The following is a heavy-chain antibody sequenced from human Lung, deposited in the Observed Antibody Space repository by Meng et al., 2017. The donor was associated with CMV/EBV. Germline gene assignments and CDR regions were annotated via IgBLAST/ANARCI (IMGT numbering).Heavy chain of an antibody. V-gene: IGHV3-23*01. J-gene: IGHJ5*02. CDR1: GFIFSNYG. D-gene: IGHD4-11*01. CDR2: ISGSGGRT. CDR3: AKDRGDYSNFRFDP. Sequence: SCAASGFIFSNYGMSWVRQAPGKRPEWLSGISGSGGRTYYAEYIKGRFTISRDNPKNTIYLQMDNLRAEDTAVYYCAKDRGDYSNFRFDPWGQGTLVTVSS.